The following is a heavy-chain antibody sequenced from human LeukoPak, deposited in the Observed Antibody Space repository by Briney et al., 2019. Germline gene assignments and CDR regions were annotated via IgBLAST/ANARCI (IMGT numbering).Heavy chain of an antibody. CDR1: GFTFSNYG. D-gene: IGHD2-15*01. CDR2: ISYDGSPE. V-gene: IGHV3-30*18. Sequence: GGSLRLSCAASGFTFSNYGMHWVRQTPAKGLEWVAVISYDGSPEYCADSVKGRFTISRDNSKNTLYLQMDSLRAEDTALYYCAKSLPGSSRYSPEYWGQGTLVTVSS. CDR3: AKSLPGSSRYSPEY. J-gene: IGHJ4*02.